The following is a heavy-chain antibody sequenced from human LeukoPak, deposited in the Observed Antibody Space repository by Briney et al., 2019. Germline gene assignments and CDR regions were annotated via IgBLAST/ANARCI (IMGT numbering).Heavy chain of an antibody. CDR1: GFTFSSYA. J-gene: IGHJ4*02. V-gene: IGHV3-23*01. CDR2: ISGSGGST. CDR3: AKIPPSGGWYEGRHYFDY. Sequence: PGGSLRLSCAASGFTFSSYAMSWVRQAPGKGLEWVSAISGSGGSTYYADSVTGRFAISRDNSKTTLYLQMSSLRAEDTAVYYCAKIPPSGGWYEGRHYFDYWGQGTLVTVSP. D-gene: IGHD6-19*01.